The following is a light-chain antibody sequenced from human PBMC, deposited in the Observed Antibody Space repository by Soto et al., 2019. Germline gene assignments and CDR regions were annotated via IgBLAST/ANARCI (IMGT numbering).Light chain of an antibody. CDR2: IND. J-gene: IGLJ1*01. CDR3: AAWDDSLNAL. CDR1: SSNIGDNP. V-gene: IGLV1-44*01. Sequence: QSVLTQPPSASGTPGQRVTISCSGSSSNIGDNPVNWYQQVPGAAPKLLIYINDQRPSGVPDRLSGSKSGTSASLAISGLQPEDEADYYCAAWDDSLNALFGTGTKLTVL.